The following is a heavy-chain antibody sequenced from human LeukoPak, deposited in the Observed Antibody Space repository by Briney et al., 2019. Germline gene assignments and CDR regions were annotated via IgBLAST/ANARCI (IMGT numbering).Heavy chain of an antibody. V-gene: IGHV3-74*03. CDR2: ITTDGSST. J-gene: IGHJ4*02. CDR1: GVTFSTYW. D-gene: IGHD6-19*01. Sequence: PGGSLRLSCAASGVTFSTYWMHWVRQGPGKGLLWVSRITTDGSSTKYADSVKGRFTISRDNAKNTLYLQMNSLRAEDTAVYYCARPISSGSIDYWGQGTLVIVSS. CDR3: ARPISSGSIDY.